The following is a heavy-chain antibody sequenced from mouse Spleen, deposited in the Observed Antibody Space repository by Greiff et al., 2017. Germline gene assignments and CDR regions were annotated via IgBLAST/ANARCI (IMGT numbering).Heavy chain of an antibody. V-gene: IGHV1S22*01. Sequence: LQQPGSELVRPGASVKLSCKASGYTFTSYWMHWVKQRPGQGLEWIGNIYPGSGSTNYDEKFKSKATLTVDTSSSTAYMQLSSLTSEDSAVYYCTREGVLRSSWRYAMDYWGQGTSVTVSS. J-gene: IGHJ4*01. CDR2: IYPGSGST. CDR3: TREGVLRSSWRYAMDY. D-gene: IGHD1-1*01. CDR1: GYTFTSYW.